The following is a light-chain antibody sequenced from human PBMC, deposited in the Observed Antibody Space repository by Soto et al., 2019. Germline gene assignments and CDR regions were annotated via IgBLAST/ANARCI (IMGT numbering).Light chain of an antibody. V-gene: IGKV1-5*03. CDR3: QQYNSYSWT. J-gene: IGKJ1*01. CDR1: QRISSW. Sequence: DIHMTQSPSPLSASVGDRVTITCRASQRISSWLAWYQQKPGKAPKLLISQASTLESGVPSRFSGSGSETEFTLTISSLQPDDFASYYCQQYNSYSWTFGQGTKVDIK. CDR2: QAS.